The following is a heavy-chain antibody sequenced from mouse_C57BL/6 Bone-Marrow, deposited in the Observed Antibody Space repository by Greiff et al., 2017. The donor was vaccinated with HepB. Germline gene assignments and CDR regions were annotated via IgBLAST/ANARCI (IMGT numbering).Heavy chain of an antibody. Sequence: VQLQQPGAELVKPGASVKLSCKASGYTFTSYWMHWVKQRPGQGLEWIGMIHPNSGSTNYNEKFKSKATLTVDKSSSTAYMKISSLTSEDSAVYYSARDELGGDYWGQGTSVTVSS. CDR2: IHPNSGST. CDR1: GYTFTSYW. V-gene: IGHV1-64*01. J-gene: IGHJ4*01. CDR3: ARDELGGDY.